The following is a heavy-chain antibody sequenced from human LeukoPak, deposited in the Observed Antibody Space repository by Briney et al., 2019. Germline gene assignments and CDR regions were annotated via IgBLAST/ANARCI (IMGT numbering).Heavy chain of an antibody. Sequence: SETLPLTCTVSGDSISSGSYYWSWIRQPAGKGLEWIGRIYTSGSTNYNPSLKSRVTISVDTSKNQFSLKLSSVTAADTAVYYCARKDSRGVFDYWGQGTLVTVSS. CDR2: IYTSGST. D-gene: IGHD3-10*01. J-gene: IGHJ4*02. CDR3: ARKDSRGVFDY. V-gene: IGHV4-61*02. CDR1: GDSISSGSYY.